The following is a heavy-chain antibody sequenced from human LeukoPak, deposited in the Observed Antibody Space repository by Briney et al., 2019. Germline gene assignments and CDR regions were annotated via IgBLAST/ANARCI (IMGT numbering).Heavy chain of an antibody. V-gene: IGHV3-23*01. J-gene: IGHJ4*02. CDR2: ISGSGGST. D-gene: IGHD2-15*01. Sequence: TGGSLRLSCAASGFTFSSYAMSWVRQAPGKGLEWVSAISGSGGSTYYADSVKGRFTISRDNSKNTLYLQMNSLRAEDTAVYYCAKDADGGYNVVVVAAGSFDYWGQGTLVTVSS. CDR3: AKDADGGYNVVVVAAGSFDY. CDR1: GFTFSSYA.